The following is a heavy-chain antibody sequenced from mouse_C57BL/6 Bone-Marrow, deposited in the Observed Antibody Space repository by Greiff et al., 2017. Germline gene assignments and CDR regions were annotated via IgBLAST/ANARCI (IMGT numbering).Heavy chain of an antibody. CDR2: ILPGSGST. CDR1: GYTFTGYW. D-gene: IGHD2-5*01. Sequence: QVQLQQSGAELMKPGASVKLSCKATGYTFTGYWIEWVKQRPGHGLEWIGEILPGSGSTNYNEKFKGKATFTADTSSNTAYMQLSSLTTEDSASYYCARRRGYSNSAGWYFDVWGTGTTVTVSS. V-gene: IGHV1-9*01. J-gene: IGHJ1*03. CDR3: ARRRGYSNSAGWYFDV.